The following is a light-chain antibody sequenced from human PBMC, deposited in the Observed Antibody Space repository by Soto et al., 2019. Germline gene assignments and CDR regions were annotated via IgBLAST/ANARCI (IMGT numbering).Light chain of an antibody. CDR2: GAS. Sequence: EIVMTQSPATLSVSLGERATLSCRASQSVSSNLAWYQQKPGQAPRLLIYGASSRATGIPDRFSGSGSGTDFTLTISRLEPEDFAVYYCQQYGSSPITFGQGTRLEIK. V-gene: IGKV3-20*01. CDR3: QQYGSSPIT. CDR1: QSVSSN. J-gene: IGKJ5*01.